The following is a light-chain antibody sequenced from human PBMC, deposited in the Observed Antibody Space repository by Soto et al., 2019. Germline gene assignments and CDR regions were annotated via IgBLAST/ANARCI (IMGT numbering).Light chain of an antibody. J-gene: IGKJ5*01. Sequence: EIVFTQSPGTLSLSPGERATLSCRASQRVSSGYLAWYQQKPGQAPRLLIYGASNRATDIPDRFSGRGSGTDFTLTISRLEPEDFAVYYCQQYGSSPRTFGQGTRLEIK. V-gene: IGKV3-20*01. CDR1: QRVSSGY. CDR2: GAS. CDR3: QQYGSSPRT.